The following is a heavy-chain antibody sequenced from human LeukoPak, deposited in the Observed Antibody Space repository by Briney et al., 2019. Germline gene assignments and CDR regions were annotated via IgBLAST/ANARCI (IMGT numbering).Heavy chain of an antibody. J-gene: IGHJ4*02. Sequence: GGSLRLSCAGSGFTFSSYELNWVRQAPGKGLEWISYISSSGSTLYYADSVKGRFTISRDDAKNSLYLQMNSLRGDDTAVYYCAGERGGYGFYWGQGTLVTVSS. V-gene: IGHV3-48*03. CDR3: AGERGGYGFY. CDR1: GFTFSSYE. D-gene: IGHD5-12*01. CDR2: ISSSGSTL.